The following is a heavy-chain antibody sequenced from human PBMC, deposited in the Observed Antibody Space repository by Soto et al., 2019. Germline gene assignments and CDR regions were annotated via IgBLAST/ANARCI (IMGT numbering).Heavy chain of an antibody. V-gene: IGHV4-31*03. CDR3: ARYRISGSWSKFDY. J-gene: IGHJ4*02. D-gene: IGHD6-13*01. CDR1: GLTISSASYY. Sequence: QVLLQESGPGLMKPSQTLSLTCTVSGLTISSASYYWSWIRQHPGKGLEWVGNIYYNGSTYYSPSLKSRVTLWVDTSNNEFALRLASVTAADTAVYYCARYRISGSWSKFDYWGQGTLVTGSS. CDR2: IYYNGST.